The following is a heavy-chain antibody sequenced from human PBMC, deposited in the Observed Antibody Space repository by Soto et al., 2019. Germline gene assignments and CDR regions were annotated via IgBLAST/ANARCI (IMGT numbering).Heavy chain of an antibody. J-gene: IGHJ4*01. CDR1: GGSFSGYY. CDR2: INHSGST. Sequence: PSETLSLTCAVYGGSFSGYYWSWIRQPPGKGLEWIGEINHSGSTNYNPSLKSRVTISVDTSKNQFSLKLSSVTAADTAVYYCARDKITGLFDYWGHGTLVTVSS. D-gene: IGHD2-8*02. V-gene: IGHV4-34*01. CDR3: ARDKITGLFDY.